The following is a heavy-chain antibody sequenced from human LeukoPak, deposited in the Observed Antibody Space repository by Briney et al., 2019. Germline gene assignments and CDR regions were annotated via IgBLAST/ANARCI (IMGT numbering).Heavy chain of an antibody. V-gene: IGHV4-61*02. CDR2: IYNTGNT. CDR1: GDSLSSSRFS. Sequence: PSETLSLTCNVSGDSLSSSRFSWNWIRQPAGKTLEWLGRIYNTGNTYYNPSLKSRVAMSLDAPRNQFSLTLTSVTAADTAIYYCARLKTGDVHKKTNKWFDPWGQGTLVTVSS. CDR3: ARLKTGDVHKKTNKWFDP. D-gene: IGHD7-27*01. J-gene: IGHJ5*02.